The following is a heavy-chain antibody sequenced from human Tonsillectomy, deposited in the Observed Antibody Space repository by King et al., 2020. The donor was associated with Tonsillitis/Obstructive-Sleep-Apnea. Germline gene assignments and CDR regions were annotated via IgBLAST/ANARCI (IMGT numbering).Heavy chain of an antibody. V-gene: IGHV3-43*01. J-gene: IGHJ6*03. Sequence: VQLVESGGVVVQPGGSLRLSCAASGSTFDYYTMHWVRQAPGKGLEVVFLICWDGGSQDYAYLVKGRFTISRDNKKNTRYLQMNSMRTEDTALYYCAKDCCGGSFYYYYYYMDVWGKRTTFTVSS. CDR1: GSTFDYYT. CDR3: AKDCCGGSFYYYYYYMDV. CDR2: ICWDGGSQ. D-gene: IGHD2-15*01.